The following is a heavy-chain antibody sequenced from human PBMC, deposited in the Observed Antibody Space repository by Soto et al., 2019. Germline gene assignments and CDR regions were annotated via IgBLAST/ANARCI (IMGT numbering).Heavy chain of an antibody. CDR1: GFTFSSYW. CDR2: IKQDGSEK. Sequence: GGSLRLSCAASGFTFSSYWMSWVRQAPGKGLEWVANIKQDGSEKYYVDSVKGRFTISRDNAKNSLYLQMNSLRAEDTAVYYCARGLYDYIWGSYRYTPDAFDIWGQGTMVTVSS. V-gene: IGHV3-7*01. J-gene: IGHJ3*02. CDR3: ARGLYDYIWGSYRYTPDAFDI. D-gene: IGHD3-16*02.